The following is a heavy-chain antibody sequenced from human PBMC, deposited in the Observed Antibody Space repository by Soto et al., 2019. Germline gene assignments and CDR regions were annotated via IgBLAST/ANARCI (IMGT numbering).Heavy chain of an antibody. CDR1: GFTFNAHA. V-gene: IGHV3-23*01. CDR3: VKDCTGNKCPCLDV. CDR2: ISGNGKTT. J-gene: IGHJ6*02. Sequence: EVQVLESGGGLLQPGGSLRLSCVASGFTFNAHAMTWVRQGPGMGPEWTSSISGNGKTTYYADTVKGRFTVSRDNSKKTLSPQMTSLRVEDPATYYCVKDCTGNKCPCLDVWGQGTTVTVSS. D-gene: IGHD2-8*02.